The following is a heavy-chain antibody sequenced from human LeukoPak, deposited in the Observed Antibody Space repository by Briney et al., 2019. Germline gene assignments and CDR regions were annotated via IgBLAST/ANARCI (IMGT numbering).Heavy chain of an antibody. Sequence: EASVKVSCKASGYTFTGYYMHWVRQAPGQGLEWMGWNNPNSGGTNYAQKFQGRVTMTRDTSISTAYMELSRLRSDDTAVYYCARGIGSGWPYFDYWGQGTLVTVSS. V-gene: IGHV1-2*02. J-gene: IGHJ4*02. D-gene: IGHD6-19*01. CDR2: NNPNSGGT. CDR3: ARGIGSGWPYFDY. CDR1: GYTFTGYY.